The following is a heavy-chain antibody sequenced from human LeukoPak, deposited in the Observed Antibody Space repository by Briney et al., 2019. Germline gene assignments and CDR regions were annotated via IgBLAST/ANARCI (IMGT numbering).Heavy chain of an antibody. CDR3: ARERGNYMDV. Sequence: PGGSLRLSCAASGFTFSSYSMNWVRQAPGKGLEWVSSISSSSSYIYYADSVKGLFTISRDNAKNSLYLQMNSLRAEDTAVYYCARERGNYMDVWGKGTTVTVSS. J-gene: IGHJ6*03. V-gene: IGHV3-21*01. CDR2: ISSSSSYI. CDR1: GFTFSSYS. D-gene: IGHD3-16*01.